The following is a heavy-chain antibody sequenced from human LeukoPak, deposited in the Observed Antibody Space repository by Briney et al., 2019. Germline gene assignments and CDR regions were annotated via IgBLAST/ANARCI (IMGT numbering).Heavy chain of an antibody. J-gene: IGHJ4*02. Sequence: GGSLRLSCAASGFTFSSYAMHWVRQAPGKGLEWVAVISYDGSNKYYADSVKGRFTISRDNSKNTLYLQMNSLRAEDTAVYYYAKESLITMIVAVITPYDYWGQGTLVTVSS. CDR1: GFTFSSYA. D-gene: IGHD3-22*01. CDR3: AKESLITMIVAVITPYDY. V-gene: IGHV3-30-3*01. CDR2: ISYDGSNK.